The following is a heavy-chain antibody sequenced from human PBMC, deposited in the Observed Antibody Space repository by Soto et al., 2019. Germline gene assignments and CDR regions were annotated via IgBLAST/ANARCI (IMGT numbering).Heavy chain of an antibody. J-gene: IGHJ4*02. V-gene: IGHV1-8*01. CDR1: GNTFTNLD. CDR2: MHANTGNT. D-gene: IGHD3-10*01. Sequence: QAQLVQSGAEVKKPGASVKVSCKASGNTFTNLDLNWVRQAPGQGLDWMGWMHANTGNTGHAQKFQGRGSRTRNTAISTAYRELSSHRAEDTAVYDCARYIFGQGFISWGQGTLVTVSS. CDR3: ARYIFGQGFIS.